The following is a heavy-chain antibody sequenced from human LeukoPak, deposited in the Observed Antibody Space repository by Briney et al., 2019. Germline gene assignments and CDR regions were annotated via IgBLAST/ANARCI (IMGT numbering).Heavy chain of an antibody. V-gene: IGHV1-2*02. Sequence: GASVKVSCKASGYTFTGYYMHWVRQAPGQGLEWMGWINPNSGGTNYAQKFQGRVTMTRDTSISTAYMELSRLRSDDTAVYYCARVVAVYPTSFDYWGQGTLVTVSS. CDR2: INPNSGGT. CDR1: GYTFTGYY. J-gene: IGHJ4*02. D-gene: IGHD2-15*01. CDR3: ARVVAVYPTSFDY.